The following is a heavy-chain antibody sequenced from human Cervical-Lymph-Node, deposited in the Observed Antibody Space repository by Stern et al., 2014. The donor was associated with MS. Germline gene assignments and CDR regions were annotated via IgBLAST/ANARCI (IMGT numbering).Heavy chain of an antibody. D-gene: IGHD1-1*01. CDR1: GDTFINFG. Sequence: QMQLVQSGAEVKKPGSSVKVSCTASGDTFINFGISWVRQAPGQGLEWMGGIIPLFGTIEYVERFQGRVTITADESATTVYMELSSLRSEDTAVYYCARDNDDNGMDIWGQGTTVTVSS. J-gene: IGHJ6*02. CDR3: ARDNDDNGMDI. CDR2: IIPLFGTI. V-gene: IGHV1-69*01.